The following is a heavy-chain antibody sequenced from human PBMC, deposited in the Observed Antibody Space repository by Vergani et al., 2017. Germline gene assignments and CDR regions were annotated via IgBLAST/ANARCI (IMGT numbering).Heavy chain of an antibody. CDR3: ARADLDCSSTSCYPWYFDL. CDR1: GYTFTSYG. CDR2: SSAYNGNT. D-gene: IGHD2-2*01. Sequence: QVQLVQSGAEVKKPGASVKVSCKASGYTFTSYGISWVRQAPGQGLEWMGWSSAYNGNTNYAQKLQGRVTMTTDTSTSTAYMELRSLRSYDTAVYYCARADLDCSSTSCYPWYFDLWGRGTLVTVSS. J-gene: IGHJ2*01. V-gene: IGHV1-18*01.